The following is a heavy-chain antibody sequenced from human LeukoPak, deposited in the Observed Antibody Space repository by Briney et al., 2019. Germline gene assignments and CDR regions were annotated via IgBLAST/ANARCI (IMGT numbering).Heavy chain of an antibody. CDR1: GFTFSSFA. CDR2: IGGSGDET. CDR3: AKDAYYNL. D-gene: IGHD4/OR15-4a*01. J-gene: IGHJ4*02. V-gene: IGHV3-23*01. Sequence: GGSLRLSCAASGFTFSSFAMNWVRQAPGKGLQWVSSIGGSGDETYYADSVKGRFTISRDNSKNTLYLQMNSLTAEDTAVYYCAKDAYYNLWGQGTLVTVSS.